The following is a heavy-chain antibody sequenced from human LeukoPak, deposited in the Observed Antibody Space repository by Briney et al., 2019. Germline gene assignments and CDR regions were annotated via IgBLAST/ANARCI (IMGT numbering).Heavy chain of an antibody. D-gene: IGHD6-6*01. Sequence: GGSLRLSCGASGFTFSSYEMNWVRQAPGKGLEWVSYVSSGGSAIYCADSVKGRFTISRDNAKNSLYLQMNSLRAEDTAVYYCARNNYSTSSYFYWGQGTLVTVSS. CDR3: ARNNYSTSSYFY. J-gene: IGHJ4*02. CDR2: VSSGGSAI. CDR1: GFTFSSYE. V-gene: IGHV3-48*03.